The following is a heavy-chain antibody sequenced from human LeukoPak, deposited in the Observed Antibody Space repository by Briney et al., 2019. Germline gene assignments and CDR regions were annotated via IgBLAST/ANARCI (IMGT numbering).Heavy chain of an antibody. CDR3: ARGPWGFGEFSTQVYYMDV. V-gene: IGHV4-4*07. CDR1: GGSISSYY. D-gene: IGHD3-10*01. J-gene: IGHJ6*03. Sequence: TPSETLSLTCTVSGGSISSYYWSWIRQPAGKGLEWIGRIYTSGSTNYNLSLKSRVTISVDTSKNQFSRKLNSVTAADTSVYYCARGPWGFGEFSTQVYYMDVWGKGTTVTVSS. CDR2: IYTSGST.